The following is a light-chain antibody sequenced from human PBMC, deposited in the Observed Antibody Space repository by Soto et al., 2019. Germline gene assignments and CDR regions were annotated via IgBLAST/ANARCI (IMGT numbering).Light chain of an antibody. J-gene: IGKJ2*01. CDR2: DAS. CDR1: QSISGR. V-gene: IGKV1-5*01. Sequence: DIQMTQSPSTLSASVGDTVTVTCRASQSISGRLAWYQQKPGEAPHLIVYDASTLESGVPSRFSGSGSGTEFTLTISSLQPDDFATYYCQQYNSYPMYTFGQGTKLEIK. CDR3: QQYNSYPMYT.